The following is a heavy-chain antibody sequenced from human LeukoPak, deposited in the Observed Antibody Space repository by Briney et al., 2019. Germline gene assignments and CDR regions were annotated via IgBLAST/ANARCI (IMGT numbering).Heavy chain of an antibody. J-gene: IGHJ4*02. CDR1: GFTFSSSS. CDR2: ISSGSTYI. D-gene: IGHD5-24*01. CDR3: AREAAVETH. Sequence: RGALRLSCAAPGFTFSSSSINWVRQAPGKGLEWVSYISSGSTYIYYADSVKDRFTISRDNAKNSLYLQMNNLRVEDTAVYYCAREAAVETHWGQGTLVTVSS. V-gene: IGHV3-21*01.